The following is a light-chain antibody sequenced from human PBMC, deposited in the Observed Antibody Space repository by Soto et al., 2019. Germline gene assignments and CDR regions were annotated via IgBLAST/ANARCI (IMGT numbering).Light chain of an antibody. CDR2: AAS. CDR1: QGISSY. CDR3: QHYGRSWT. V-gene: IGKV1-8*01. J-gene: IGKJ1*01. Sequence: IRMTQSPSSFSASTGARVPITCRASQGISSYLAWYQQKPGKAPKLLIYAASTLQSGVPSRFSGSGSGTDFTLTISCLQSEDFAVYYCQHYGRSWTFGQGTKV.